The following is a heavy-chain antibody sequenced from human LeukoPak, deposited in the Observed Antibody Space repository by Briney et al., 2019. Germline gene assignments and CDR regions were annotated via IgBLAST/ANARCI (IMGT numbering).Heavy chain of an antibody. D-gene: IGHD4-17*01. V-gene: IGHV3-48*04. Sequence: GGSLRLSCAASGFTFSSYGMSWVRQAPGKGLEWLSHISTSGSSIHYADSVKGRFTISRDNAKNSLYLQMNSLRVEDTAVYYCARDATTELGTVYMDVWGKGTTVTISS. CDR3: ARDATTELGTVYMDV. J-gene: IGHJ6*03. CDR2: ISTSGSSI. CDR1: GFTFSSYG.